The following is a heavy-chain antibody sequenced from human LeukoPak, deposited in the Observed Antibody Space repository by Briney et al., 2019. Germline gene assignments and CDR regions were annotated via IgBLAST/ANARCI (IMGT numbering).Heavy chain of an antibody. CDR1: GFTFSNYS. CDR2: IRYDGINK. D-gene: IGHD3-10*01. CDR3: AKRGPDFTIGEY. Sequence: GSLRLSCAASGFTFSNYSMHWVRQAPGKGLEWVAFIRYDGINKYYADSVKGRFTLSRDNSKNTLFLQMDSLRAEDTAVYYCAKRGPDFTIGEYWGQRTLVTVSS. J-gene: IGHJ4*02. V-gene: IGHV3-30*02.